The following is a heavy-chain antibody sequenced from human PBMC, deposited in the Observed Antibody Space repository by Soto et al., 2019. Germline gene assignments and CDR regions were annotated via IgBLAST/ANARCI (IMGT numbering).Heavy chain of an antibody. J-gene: IGHJ6*02. Sequence: ASVKVSFKASGFTFTSSAVQWVRQARGQRLEWIGWIVVGSGNTNYAQKFQERVTITRDMSTSTAYMELSSLRSEDTAVYYCAADGGSRVRGVMEFYYYGMDVWGQGTTVTVSS. D-gene: IGHD3-10*01. CDR3: AADGGSRVRGVMEFYYYGMDV. V-gene: IGHV1-58*01. CDR2: IVVGSGNT. CDR1: GFTFTSSA.